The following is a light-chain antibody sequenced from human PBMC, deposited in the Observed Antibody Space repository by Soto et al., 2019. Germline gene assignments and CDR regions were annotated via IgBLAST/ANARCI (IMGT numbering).Light chain of an antibody. V-gene: IGKV3-11*01. Sequence: EIVLTQSPATLSLSPGERATLSCRASQSVNSYLAWYQQKPGQPPRLLIYYASKRATGIPARFSGSGSGTDFTLTISSLEPEDFAVYYCQQRSNWPPLFTFGPGTKVDIK. J-gene: IGKJ3*01. CDR2: YAS. CDR1: QSVNSY. CDR3: QQRSNWPPLFT.